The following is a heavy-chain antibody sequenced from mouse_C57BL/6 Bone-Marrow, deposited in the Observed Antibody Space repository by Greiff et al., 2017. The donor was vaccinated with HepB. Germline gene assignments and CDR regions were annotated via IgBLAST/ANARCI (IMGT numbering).Heavy chain of an antibody. J-gene: IGHJ3*01. CDR1: GYTFTSYW. CDR2: IYPGSGST. V-gene: IGHV1-55*01. CDR3: ARTTMIKEIAY. D-gene: IGHD2-4*01. Sequence: VQLQQSGAELVKPGASVKMSCKASGYTFTSYWITWVKQRPGQGLEWIGDIYPGSGSTNYNEKFKSKATLTVDTSSSTAYMQLSSLTSEDSAVYYCARTTMIKEIAYWGQGTLVTVSA.